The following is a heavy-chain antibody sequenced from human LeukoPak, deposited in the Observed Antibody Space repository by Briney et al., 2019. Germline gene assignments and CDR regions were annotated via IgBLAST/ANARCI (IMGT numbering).Heavy chain of an antibody. Sequence: GGSLRLSCAASGFTFSSYAMNWVRQAPGKGLEWVSGISGSGGNTNFADSVKGRFTISRDNSNNTLYLQMNSLRAEDTAVYYCAKDLQRTTITSTSFDYWGQGTLVTVSS. CDR3: AKDLQRTTITSTSFDY. V-gene: IGHV3-23*01. CDR2: ISGSGGNT. J-gene: IGHJ4*02. D-gene: IGHD4-11*01. CDR1: GFTFSSYA.